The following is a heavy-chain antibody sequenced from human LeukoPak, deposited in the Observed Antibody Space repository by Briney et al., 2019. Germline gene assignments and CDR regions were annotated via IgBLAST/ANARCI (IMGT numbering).Heavy chain of an antibody. CDR3: AKDYRSGPYYLDY. J-gene: IGHJ4*02. CDR1: GFTFDDYA. CDR2: ISWNSGSI. D-gene: IGHD2-15*01. Sequence: GGSLRLSCAASGFTFDDYAMHWVRQAPGKGLEWVSGISWNSGSIGYADSVKGRFTISRDNAKNSLYLQMNSLRAEDTALYYCAKDYRSGPYYLDYWGQGTLVTVSS. V-gene: IGHV3-9*01.